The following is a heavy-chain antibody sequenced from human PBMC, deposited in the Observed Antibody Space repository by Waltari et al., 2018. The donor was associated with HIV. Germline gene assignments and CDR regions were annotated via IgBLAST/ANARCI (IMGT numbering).Heavy chain of an antibody. J-gene: IGHJ4*02. V-gene: IGHV3-15*01. D-gene: IGHD3-10*01. Sequence: EVQLVESGGDLLKPGGCRRLSCAASGFTLNSVWMSWVRQAPGKGLEWVGRIKTKGDGGATDYAAAVKGRFTISRDDSKNTVYLQMNSLKIEDTAVYYCTSEEDYGSGSHFDYWGQGTLVTVSS. CDR2: IKTKGDGGAT. CDR1: GFTLNSVW. CDR3: TSEEDYGSGSHFDY.